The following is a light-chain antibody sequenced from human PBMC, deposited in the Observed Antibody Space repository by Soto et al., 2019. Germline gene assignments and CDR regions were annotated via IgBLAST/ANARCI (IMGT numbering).Light chain of an antibody. J-gene: IGKJ1*01. CDR1: QSISSW. CDR3: QQYNSYSPTT. V-gene: IGKV1-5*01. Sequence: DIHMSQSPSTLSASVGYRVTITCRASQSISSWLAWYQQKPVKAPKLLXYDASSLESGVPSRFSGSGSGTEFTLTISSLQHDDFANYYCQQYNSYSPTTFGQGTKVDIK. CDR2: DAS.